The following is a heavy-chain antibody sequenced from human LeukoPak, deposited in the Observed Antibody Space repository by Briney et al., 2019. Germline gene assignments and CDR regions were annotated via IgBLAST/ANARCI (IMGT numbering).Heavy chain of an antibody. Sequence: SETLSLTCTVSGGSISSSNYYWGWIRQPPGKGLEWIGSISYSGSTYYNPSLKSRVTISVDTSKNQFSLKLTSVTAADTAVYYCADYYDSSGYGPGACDIWGQGTMVTVTS. D-gene: IGHD3-22*01. CDR1: GGSISSSNYY. CDR3: ADYYDSSGYGPGACDI. V-gene: IGHV4-39*07. J-gene: IGHJ3*02. CDR2: ISYSGST.